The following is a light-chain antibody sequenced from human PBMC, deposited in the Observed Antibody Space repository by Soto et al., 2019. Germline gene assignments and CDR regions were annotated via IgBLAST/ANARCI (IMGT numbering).Light chain of an antibody. CDR2: DAS. J-gene: IGKJ4*01. Sequence: EIVLTQSPATLSLSPGERATLSCRASQSVSSYLAWYQQKPGQAPRLLIYDASNRATGIPARFSGSGSGTDFTHTISSLQAADFVTYYCLQDYNYPLTFGRGTKVDI. CDR3: LQDYNYPLT. CDR1: QSVSSY. V-gene: IGKV3-11*01.